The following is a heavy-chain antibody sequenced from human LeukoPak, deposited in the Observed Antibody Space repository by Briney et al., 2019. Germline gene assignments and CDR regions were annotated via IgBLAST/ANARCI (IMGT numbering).Heavy chain of an antibody. CDR3: ARALGNSTGDY. CDR1: GFTFNIFW. D-gene: IGHD7-27*01. J-gene: IGHJ4*02. Sequence: GGSLRLSCAASGFTFNIFWMSWVRQAPGKGLEWVANIKHDGSEKYYVDSVKGRFTISRDNAKNSLILQMNSLRGENTAVYYCARALGNSTGDYWGQGTLVTVSS. V-gene: IGHV3-7*04. CDR2: IKHDGSEK.